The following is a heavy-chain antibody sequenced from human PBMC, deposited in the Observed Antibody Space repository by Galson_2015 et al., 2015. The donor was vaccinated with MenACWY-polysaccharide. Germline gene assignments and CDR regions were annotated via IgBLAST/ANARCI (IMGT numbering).Heavy chain of an antibody. J-gene: IGHJ4*02. CDR2: IKGDGSET. CDR1: GLTFSSHW. V-gene: IGHV3-7*03. Sequence: SLRLSCAASGLTFSSHWMSWVRQAPGKGLEWVANIKGDGSETYYVESMKGRFTISRDNAKNSLYLQMNSLRVEDTAVYYCATQARGRFDYWGQGALVTVSS. CDR3: ATQARGRFDY. D-gene: IGHD3-10*01.